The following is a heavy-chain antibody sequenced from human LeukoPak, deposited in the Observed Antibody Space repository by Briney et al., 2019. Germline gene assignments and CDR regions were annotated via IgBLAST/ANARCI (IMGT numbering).Heavy chain of an antibody. J-gene: IGHJ4*02. V-gene: IGHV4-61*01. CDR2: IYYSGST. Sequence: SETLSLTCTVSGGSVSSGSYYWSWIRQPPGEGLEWIGYIYYSGSTNYNPSLNSRVTISVDTSKNQFSLKLSSVTAADTAVYYCARVLCSGGSCYSFDYWGQGTPVTVSS. CDR1: GGSVSSGSYY. CDR3: ARVLCSGGSCYSFDY. D-gene: IGHD2-15*01.